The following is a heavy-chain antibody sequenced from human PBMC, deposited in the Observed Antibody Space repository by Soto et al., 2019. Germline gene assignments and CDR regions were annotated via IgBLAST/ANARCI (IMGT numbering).Heavy chain of an antibody. Sequence: QVQLVESGGGVVQPGRSLRLSCAASGFTFSSYGMHWVRQAPGKGLEWVAVIWYDGSNKYYADSVKGRFTISRDNSKNTLYLQMNSLRAEDTAVYYCARGLDTAMAWGQGTLVTVSS. CDR1: GFTFSSYG. V-gene: IGHV3-33*01. CDR3: ARGLDTAMA. CDR2: IWYDGSNK. J-gene: IGHJ5*02. D-gene: IGHD5-18*01.